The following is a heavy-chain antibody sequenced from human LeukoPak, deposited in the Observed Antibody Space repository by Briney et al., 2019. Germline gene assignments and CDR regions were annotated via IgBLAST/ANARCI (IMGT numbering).Heavy chain of an antibody. V-gene: IGHV3-23*01. CDR2: ISGSGGST. Sequence: GGSLRLSCAASGFTFSSYAMSWVRQAPGKGLEWVSAISGSGGSTYYADSVKGRFTISRDNSKNTLYLQMNSLRAEDTAVYYCAREYCSSTSCDDAFDIWGQGAMVTVSS. CDR1: GFTFSSYA. J-gene: IGHJ3*02. CDR3: AREYCSSTSCDDAFDI. D-gene: IGHD2-2*01.